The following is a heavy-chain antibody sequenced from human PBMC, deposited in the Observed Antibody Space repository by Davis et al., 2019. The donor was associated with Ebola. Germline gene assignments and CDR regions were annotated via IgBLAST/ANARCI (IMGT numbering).Heavy chain of an antibody. J-gene: IGHJ4*02. CDR1: GFTFSSYS. V-gene: IGHV3-48*04. Sequence: PGGSLRLSCAASGFTFSSYSMNWVRQAPGKGLEWVSYISSSSSTIYYADSVKGRFTISRDNAKNSLYLQMNSLRAEDTAVYYCAREFDWGFDYWGQGTLVTVSS. CDR2: ISSSSSTI. D-gene: IGHD3-9*01. CDR3: AREFDWGFDY.